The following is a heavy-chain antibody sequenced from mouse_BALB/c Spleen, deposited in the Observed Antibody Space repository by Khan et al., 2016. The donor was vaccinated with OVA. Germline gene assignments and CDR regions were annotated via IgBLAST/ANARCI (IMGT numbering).Heavy chain of an antibody. J-gene: IGHJ2*01. D-gene: IGHD1-1*01. Sequence: QVQLKQSGAELAKPGASVKMPCKASGYTFTSYWMHWVKQRPGQGLEWIGYINPSTGYTEYNQKFKDKATLTADKSSSTAYMQLSSLTSEDSAVYYCARDYGSSYYFDYWGQGTTLTVSS. V-gene: IGHV1-7*01. CDR1: GYTFTSYW. CDR2: INPSTGYT. CDR3: ARDYGSSYYFDY.